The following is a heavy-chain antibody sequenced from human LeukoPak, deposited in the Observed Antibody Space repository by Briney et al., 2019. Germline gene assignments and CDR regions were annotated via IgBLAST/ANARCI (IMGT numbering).Heavy chain of an antibody. V-gene: IGHV4-30-4*08. CDR2: FYYSGST. D-gene: IGHD5-24*01. CDR3: ARSKERRDGYNFVAFDI. CDR1: GGSISSGDYC. J-gene: IGHJ3*02. Sequence: SETLSLTCTLSGGSISSGDYCWRWIRQPRAKGRERIGYFYYSGSTYYNPSLKSRVTISVGTSMNQFSLNLSSVTAADTAVYYCARSKERRDGYNFVAFDIWGQGTMVTVSS.